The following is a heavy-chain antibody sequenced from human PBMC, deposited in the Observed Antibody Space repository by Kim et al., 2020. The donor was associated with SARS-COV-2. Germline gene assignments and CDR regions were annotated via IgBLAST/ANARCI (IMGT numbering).Heavy chain of an antibody. V-gene: IGHV5-10-1*01. Sequence: GESLKISCKGSGYSFTSYWISWVRQMPGKGLEWMGRIDPSDSYTNYSPSFQGHVTISADKSISTAYLQWSSLKASDTAMYYCAGHGRDDYGDYRWFDPWGQGTLVTVSS. CDR3: AGHGRDDYGDYRWFDP. CDR2: IDPSDSYT. CDR1: GYSFTSYW. D-gene: IGHD4-17*01. J-gene: IGHJ5*02.